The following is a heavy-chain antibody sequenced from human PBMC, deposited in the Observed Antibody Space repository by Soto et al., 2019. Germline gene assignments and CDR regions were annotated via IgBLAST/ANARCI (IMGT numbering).Heavy chain of an antibody. J-gene: IGHJ6*02. CDR1: GVTFSNAW. V-gene: IGHV3-15*07. D-gene: IGHD5-18*01. CDR3: TTTDVDTAMEPEGYYYYYGMDV. Sequence: GGSLRLSCAASGVTFSNAWMNWVRQAPGKGLEWVGRIKSKTDGGTTDYAAPVKGRFTISRDDSKNTLYLQMNSLKTEDTAVYYCTTTDVDTAMEPEGYYYYYGMDVWGQGTTVTVSS. CDR2: IKSKTDGGTT.